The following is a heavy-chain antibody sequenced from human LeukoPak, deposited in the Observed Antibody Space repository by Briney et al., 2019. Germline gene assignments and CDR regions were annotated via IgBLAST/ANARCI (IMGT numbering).Heavy chain of an antibody. CDR1: GGSFSGYY. V-gene: IGHV4-34*01. CDR2: INHSGST. D-gene: IGHD6-19*01. J-gene: IGHJ4*02. Sequence: SETLSLTCAVYGGSFSGYYWSWIRQPPGKGLEWIGEINHSGSTNYNPSLESRVTISVDTSKNQFSLKLSSVTAADTAVYYCARERYSSGWANYFDYWGQGTLVTVSS. CDR3: ARERYSSGWANYFDY.